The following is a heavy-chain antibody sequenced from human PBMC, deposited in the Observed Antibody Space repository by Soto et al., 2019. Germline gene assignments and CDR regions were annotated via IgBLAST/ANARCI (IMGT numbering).Heavy chain of an antibody. V-gene: IGHV5-51*01. CDR1: GYSFTSYW. Sequence: GESLKISCKGSGYSFTSYWIGWVRQMPGKGLEWMGIIYPRDSDTRYRPSFQGQVTIPADKSSSTAYLQWSSLKASDTAMYYCASQMPMSPERTFDIWGQGTMVTVSS. CDR2: IYPRDSDT. D-gene: IGHD1-1*01. CDR3: ASQMPMSPERTFDI. J-gene: IGHJ3*02.